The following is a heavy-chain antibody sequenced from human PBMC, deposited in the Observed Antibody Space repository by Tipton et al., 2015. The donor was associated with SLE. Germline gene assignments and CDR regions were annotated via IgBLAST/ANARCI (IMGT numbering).Heavy chain of an antibody. J-gene: IGHJ5*02. CDR3: ARGYYYGSGTNHWFDP. D-gene: IGHD3-10*01. V-gene: IGHV3-21*01. Sequence: GSLRLSCAASGFTFSSYSMNWVRQAPGKGLEWVSSISSSSSYIYYADSVKGRFTISRDNAKNSLYLQMNSLRAEDTAVYYCARGYYYGSGTNHWFDPWGQGTLVTVSS. CDR2: ISSSSSYI. CDR1: GFTFSSYS.